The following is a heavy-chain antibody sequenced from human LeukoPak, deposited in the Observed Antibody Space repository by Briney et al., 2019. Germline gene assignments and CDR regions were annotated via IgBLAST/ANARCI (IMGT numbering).Heavy chain of an antibody. V-gene: IGHV1-69*01. J-gene: IGHJ4*02. Sequence: GSSVKVSCEASVGTLSSYAFSWVRHAPAQGLEWMSGLLPILGTAQYTQKLQRRGTITADESTSTVYMELSSQRSESTAVYYCARRAVRSSCYDYWGEGTLVTVSS. CDR1: VGTLSSYA. CDR2: LLPILGTA. D-gene: IGHD6-13*01. CDR3: ARRAVRSSCYDY.